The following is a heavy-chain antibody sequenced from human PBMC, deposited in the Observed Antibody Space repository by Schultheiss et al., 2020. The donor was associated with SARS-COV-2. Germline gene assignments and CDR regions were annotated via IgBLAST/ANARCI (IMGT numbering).Heavy chain of an antibody. CDR2: ISSSSSTI. D-gene: IGHD6-13*01. Sequence: GGSLRLSCAASGFTFSDYYMSWIRQAPGKGLEWVSYISSSSSTIYYADSVKGRFTISRDNAKNSLYLQMNSLRAEDTAVYYCARVEQQLVGYFDYWGQGTLVTVSS. J-gene: IGHJ4*02. V-gene: IGHV3-11*01. CDR1: GFTFSDYY. CDR3: ARVEQQLVGYFDY.